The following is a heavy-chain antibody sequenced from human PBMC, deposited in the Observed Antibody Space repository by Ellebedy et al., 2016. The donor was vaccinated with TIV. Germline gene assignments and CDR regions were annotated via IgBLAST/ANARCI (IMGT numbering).Heavy chain of an antibody. J-gene: IGHJ4*02. D-gene: IGHD4-17*01. CDR3: AAESYGDYVGYFDY. CDR2: IVVGSGNT. Sequence: SVKVSXXASGFTFTNSAVQWVRQARGQRLEWIGWIVVGSGNTNYAQKFQERVTTTRDMSTSTAYMELSSLRSEDTAVYYCAAESYGDYVGYFDYWGQGTLVTVSS. CDR1: GFTFTNSA. V-gene: IGHV1-58*01.